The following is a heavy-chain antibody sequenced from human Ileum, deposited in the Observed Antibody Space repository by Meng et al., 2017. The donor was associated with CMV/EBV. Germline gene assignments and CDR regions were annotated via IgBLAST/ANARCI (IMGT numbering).Heavy chain of an antibody. D-gene: IGHD2-15*01. Sequence: GESLKISCAASGFAFSSYAMTWVRQTPGKGLECVSTISVSGDSTNSADSVKGRFAISRDNSKNTIYLQMDSLRAEDTAVYYCAKDSGGYCSGCSCYSNDWGQGVLVTVSS. CDR2: ISVSGDST. CDR3: AKDSGGYCSGCSCYSND. CDR1: GFAFSSYA. J-gene: IGHJ4*02. V-gene: IGHV3-23*01.